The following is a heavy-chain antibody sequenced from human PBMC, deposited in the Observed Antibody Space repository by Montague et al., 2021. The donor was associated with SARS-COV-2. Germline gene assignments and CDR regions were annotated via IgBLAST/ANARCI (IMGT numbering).Heavy chain of an antibody. J-gene: IGHJ4*02. V-gene: IGHV2-5*01. D-gene: IGHD3-10*01. CDR2: IYWNGDK. CDR3: AHRGMIRGLTFDY. CDR1: GFSLRSDDEG. Sequence: PALVNPTQTLTLTCTFSGFSLRSDDEGVAWIRQSPGQALEWLAVIYWNGDKRYSPSLQRRLTITKDTSENQVVLTMTNMDPVDTATYYCAHRGMIRGLTFDYWGQGTLVTVSS.